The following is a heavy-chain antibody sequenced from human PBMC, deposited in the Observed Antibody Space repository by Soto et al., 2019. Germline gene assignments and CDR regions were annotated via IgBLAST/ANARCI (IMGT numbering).Heavy chain of an antibody. D-gene: IGHD5-12*01. CDR2: IKSKTDGGTT. V-gene: IGHV3-15*07. CDR3: TRGRLSGHYTDY. Sequence: EVQLVESGGGLVKPGESLGLSCAASGFSFSDAWMKWVRQAPGKGLEWVGRIKSKTDGGTTDYAAPVNGRFSISRDDSKNTLYLQMSSLKTDDTAVYYCTRGRLSGHYTDYWGRGTLVTVSS. J-gene: IGHJ4*02. CDR1: GFSFSDAW.